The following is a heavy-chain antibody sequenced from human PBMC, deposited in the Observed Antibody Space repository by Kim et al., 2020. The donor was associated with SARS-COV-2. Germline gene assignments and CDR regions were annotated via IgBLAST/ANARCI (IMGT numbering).Heavy chain of an antibody. J-gene: IGHJ4*02. CDR1: GGSISSSNW. V-gene: IGHV4-4*02. D-gene: IGHD3-16*02. CDR2: IYHSGST. Sequence: SETLSLTCAVSGGSISSSNWWSWVRQPPGKGLEWIGEIYHSGSTNYNPSLKSRVTISVDKSKNQFSLKLSSVTAADTAVYYCARDGGSYVWGSYRYVPFDYWGQGTLVTVSS. CDR3: ARDGGSYVWGSYRYVPFDY.